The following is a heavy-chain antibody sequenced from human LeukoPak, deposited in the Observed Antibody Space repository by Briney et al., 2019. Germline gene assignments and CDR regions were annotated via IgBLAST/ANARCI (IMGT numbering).Heavy chain of an antibody. J-gene: IGHJ4*02. V-gene: IGHV1-46*01. Sequence: GASVKVSCKASGYTFTNYYMHWVRQAPGQGLEWMGIINPSGGSTSYAQKFQGRVTMTRDMSTSTVYMELSSLRSEDTAVYYCARAEVDYYDSSGQIDYWGQGTLVTVSS. D-gene: IGHD3-22*01. CDR1: GYTFTNYY. CDR2: INPSGGST. CDR3: ARAEVDYYDSSGQIDY.